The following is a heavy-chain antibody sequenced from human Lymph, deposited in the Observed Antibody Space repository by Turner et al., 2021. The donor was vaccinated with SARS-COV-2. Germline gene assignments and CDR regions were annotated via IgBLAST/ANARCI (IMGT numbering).Heavy chain of an antibody. J-gene: IGHJ4*02. V-gene: IGHV3-21*01. CDR2: ISSSSSYI. D-gene: IGHD4-17*01. CDR3: ARDIPTTADYFDY. CDR1: GFTFSTYS. Sequence: EVQLVESGGGLVMPGASLRLSCAASGFTFSTYSMNWVRQAPGKGLEWISSISSSSSYIYYADSVKGRFTISRDDAKNSLYLQMNSLRAEDTAVYYCARDIPTTADYFDYWGQGTLVTVSS.